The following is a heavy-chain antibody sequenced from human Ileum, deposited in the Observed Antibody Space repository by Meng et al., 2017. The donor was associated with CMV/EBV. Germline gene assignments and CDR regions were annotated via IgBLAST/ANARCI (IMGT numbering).Heavy chain of an antibody. CDR3: VNGWQLEL. CDR2: IIYSGGNA. CDR1: GFTLSNSN. D-gene: IGHD3-10*01. Sequence: SLKIPCTASGFTLSNSNMNWVRQAPGKGLEWVLIIYSGGNAVFADSVKGRFTITRDNSKNTLFLLMNSLRDEDTAKYYSVNGWQLELWGPGTQVTVSS. V-gene: IGHV3-23*03. J-gene: IGHJ5*02.